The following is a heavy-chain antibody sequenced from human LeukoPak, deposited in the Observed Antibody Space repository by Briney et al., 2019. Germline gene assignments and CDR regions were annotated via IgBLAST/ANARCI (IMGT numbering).Heavy chain of an antibody. Sequence: GRSLRLSCAASGFTFSSYAMHWVRQAPGKGLEWVAVISYDGSNKYYADSVKGRFTISRDNSKNTLYLQMNSLRADDTAVYYCARDSSGSIDYWGQGTLVTVSS. V-gene: IGHV3-30*01. D-gene: IGHD3-22*01. CDR2: ISYDGSNK. CDR3: ARDSSGSIDY. CDR1: GFTFSSYA. J-gene: IGHJ4*02.